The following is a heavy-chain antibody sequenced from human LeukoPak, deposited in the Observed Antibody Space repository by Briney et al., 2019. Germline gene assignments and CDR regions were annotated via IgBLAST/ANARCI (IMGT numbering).Heavy chain of an antibody. CDR3: ARRFYTSGRNDAFDI. CDR1: GGSFSGYY. D-gene: IGHD3-3*01. V-gene: IGHV4-34*01. J-gene: IGHJ3*02. Sequence: SETLSLTCAVYGGSFSGYYWSWIRQPPGKGLEWIGEINHSGSTNYNPSLKSRVSISVDTSKNQFSLKLSSVTAADTAVYYCARRFYTSGRNDAFDIWGQGTMVTVSS. CDR2: INHSGST.